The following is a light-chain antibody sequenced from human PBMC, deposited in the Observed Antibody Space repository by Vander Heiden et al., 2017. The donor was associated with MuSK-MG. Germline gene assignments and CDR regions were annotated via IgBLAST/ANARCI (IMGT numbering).Light chain of an antibody. CDR1: QSISNY. V-gene: IGKV1-39*01. CDR3: QQSDSTSS. J-gene: IGKJ3*01. CDR2: AAS. Sequence: DIQMTQSPSSLSASVGDRVTITCRASQSISNYLNWYQQKPGKAPKLLIYAASRLHTGVPLRFSGSGSGTVFTLTVSSLQPEDFATYYCQQSDSTSSFGPGTKVDIE.